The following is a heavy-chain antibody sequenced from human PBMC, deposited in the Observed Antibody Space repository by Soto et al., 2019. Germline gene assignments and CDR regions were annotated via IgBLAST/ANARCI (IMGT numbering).Heavy chain of an antibody. V-gene: IGHV3-30*18. D-gene: IGHD2-15*01. CDR3: AKDSGLHTPVDY. Sequence: GGSLRLSCAASGFTFSSYGMHWVCQAPGKGLEWVAVISYDGSNKYYADSVKGRFTISRDNSKNTLYLQMNSLRAEDTAVYYCAKDSGLHTPVDYWGQGTLVTVSS. CDR1: GFTFSSYG. CDR2: ISYDGSNK. J-gene: IGHJ4*02.